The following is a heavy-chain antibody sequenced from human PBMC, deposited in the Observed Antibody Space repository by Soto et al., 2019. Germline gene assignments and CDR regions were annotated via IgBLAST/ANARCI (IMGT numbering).Heavy chain of an antibody. CDR1: GFTFSSYW. V-gene: IGHV3-74*01. Sequence: GGSLRLSCTASGFTFSSYWMHWVRQDPGKGLVWVSRIKSDGSSTNYADSVKGRFTISRDNAKNTLYLQMNSLRAEDTAVYYCARETFRSFYSDYWGQGTLVTV. CDR2: IKSDGSST. J-gene: IGHJ4*02. CDR3: ARETFRSFYSDY. D-gene: IGHD3-16*01.